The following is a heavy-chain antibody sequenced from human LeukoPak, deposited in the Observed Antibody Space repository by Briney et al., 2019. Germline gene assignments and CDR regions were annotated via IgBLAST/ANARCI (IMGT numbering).Heavy chain of an antibody. J-gene: IGHJ4*02. D-gene: IGHD5-24*01. CDR2: IYYSGST. Sequence: SETLSLTCTVSGGSISSGDYYWSWIRQHPGTGLEWIAYIYYSGSTYYNPSLKSRVTISVDTSKNRFSLKLSSVTAADTAVYYCALRRDGYNSIDYWGQGTLVTVSS. V-gene: IGHV4-31*03. CDR1: GGSISSGDYY. CDR3: ALRRDGYNSIDY.